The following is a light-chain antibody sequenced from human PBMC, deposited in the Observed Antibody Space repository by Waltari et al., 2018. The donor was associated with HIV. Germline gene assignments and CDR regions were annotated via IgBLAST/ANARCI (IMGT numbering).Light chain of an antibody. Sequence: DIQMTQSPSSLSASVGDRVTITCRTSQDINNYLGWFQQRQGKAPKSLIYGASSLQSGVPSKFSGSGSGTHFTLTITSLQPEDSAIYYCQQYNTYPLTFGGGTYVEIE. J-gene: IGKJ4*01. CDR2: GAS. V-gene: IGKV1-16*02. CDR3: QQYNTYPLT. CDR1: QDINNY.